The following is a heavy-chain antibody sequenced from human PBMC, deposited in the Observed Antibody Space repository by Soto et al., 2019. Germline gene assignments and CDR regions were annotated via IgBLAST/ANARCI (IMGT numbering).Heavy chain of an antibody. CDR2: ISYDGSNK. Sequence: GGSLRLSCAASGFTFSSYGMHWVRQAPGKGLEWVAVISYDGSNKYYADSVKGRFTISRDNSKNTLYLQMNSLRAEDTAVYYCAKGAEMDYDFWSGYYFYYWGQGTLVTVSS. CDR1: GFTFSSYG. V-gene: IGHV3-30*18. D-gene: IGHD3-3*01. CDR3: AKGAEMDYDFWSGYYFYY. J-gene: IGHJ4*02.